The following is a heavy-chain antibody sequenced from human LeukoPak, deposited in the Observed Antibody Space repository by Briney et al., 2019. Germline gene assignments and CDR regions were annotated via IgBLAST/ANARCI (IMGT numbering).Heavy chain of an antibody. D-gene: IGHD6-13*01. Sequence: SETLSLTCAVYGGSFSGYYWSWIRQPPCKGLEWIGEINHSGSTNYNPSLKSRVSISVDSSKNQFSLKVSSVTAADTAVYYCARGSDTAAGLYWGQGTLVTVSS. CDR1: GGSFSGYY. CDR3: ARGSDTAAGLY. J-gene: IGHJ4*02. V-gene: IGHV4-34*01. CDR2: INHSGST.